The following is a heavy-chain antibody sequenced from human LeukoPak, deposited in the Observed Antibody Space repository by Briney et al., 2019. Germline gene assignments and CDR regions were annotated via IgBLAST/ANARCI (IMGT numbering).Heavy chain of an antibody. D-gene: IGHD3-22*01. CDR1: GFTFSNYG. Sequence: PGGSLRLSCAASGFTFSNYGMHWVRQAPGKGLEWVAVIWYDGSNKYYADSVKGRFTISRDNSKNTLYLQMNSLRAEGTAVYYCARDNSSGRYYFDYWGQGTLVTVSS. J-gene: IGHJ4*02. V-gene: IGHV3-33*01. CDR2: IWYDGSNK. CDR3: ARDNSSGRYYFDY.